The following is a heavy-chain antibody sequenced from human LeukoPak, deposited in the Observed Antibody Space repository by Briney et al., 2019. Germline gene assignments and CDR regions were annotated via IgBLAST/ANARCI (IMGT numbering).Heavy chain of an antibody. D-gene: IGHD2-15*01. V-gene: IGHV4-39*01. CDR1: GVSISSSNSY. Sequence: SETLSLTCTVSGVSISSSNSYWGWIRQPPGKGLEWIGSIYYSGNTYYNASLKSQVSISIDTSKNQFSLKLSSVTAADTAVYYCARVSAPGGTRLFDYWGQGTLVTVSS. J-gene: IGHJ4*02. CDR3: ARVSAPGGTRLFDY. CDR2: IYYSGNT.